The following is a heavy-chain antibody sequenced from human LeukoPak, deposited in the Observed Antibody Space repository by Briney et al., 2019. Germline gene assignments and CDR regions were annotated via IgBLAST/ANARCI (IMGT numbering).Heavy chain of an antibody. CDR2: IYSTGNT. CDR1: GDSIRSYR. CDR3: ARRTGFDLFDY. D-gene: IGHD3/OR15-3a*01. Sequence: PSETLSLTCTVSGDSIRSYRWGWIRQSPGKGLEWIGYIYSTGNTNYNPSLESRVTISVDTSKNQFSLRLTSVTAADTALYFCARRTGFDLFDYWAREPWSPSPQ. V-gene: IGHV4-4*09. J-gene: IGHJ4*02.